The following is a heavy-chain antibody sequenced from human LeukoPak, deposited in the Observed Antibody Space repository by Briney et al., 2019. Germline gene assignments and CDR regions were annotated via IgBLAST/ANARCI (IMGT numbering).Heavy chain of an antibody. CDR1: GGSISSYY. Sequence: PSETLSLTCTVSGGSISSYYWSWIRQPPGKGLEWIGYIYYSGSTNYNPSLKSRVTISVDTSKNQFSLKLSSVTAADTAVYYCARGVYGGNSEFDYWGQGTLVTVSS. D-gene: IGHD4-23*01. V-gene: IGHV4-59*01. J-gene: IGHJ4*02. CDR2: IYYSGST. CDR3: ARGVYGGNSEFDY.